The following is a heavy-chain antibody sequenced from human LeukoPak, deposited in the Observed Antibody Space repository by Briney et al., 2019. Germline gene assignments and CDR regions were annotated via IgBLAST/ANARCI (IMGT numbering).Heavy chain of an antibody. CDR1: GFTFSSYA. J-gene: IGHJ3*02. CDR2: INGRSNYI. Sequence: GGSLRLSCAASGFTFSSYAMTWVRQAPGKGLEWVSSINGRSNYIYYADSVKGRFTISRDNAKNSLYLQMNSLRAEDTAVYYCAREDGIVGATSAFDIWGQGTMVTVSS. V-gene: IGHV3-21*01. CDR3: AREDGIVGATSAFDI. D-gene: IGHD1-26*01.